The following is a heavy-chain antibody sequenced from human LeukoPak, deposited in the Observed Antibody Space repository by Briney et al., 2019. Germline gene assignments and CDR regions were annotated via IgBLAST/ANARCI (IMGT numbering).Heavy chain of an antibody. V-gene: IGHV3-48*01. CDR1: GLTISSYS. D-gene: IGHD3-22*01. Sequence: GGSLRLSCAASGLTISSYSMNWVRQAPGKGLQWVSYISSSSSTIYYADSVKGRFTISRDNAKNSLYLQMNSLRAEDTAVYYCAREDYDSSGYYPYWGQGTLVTVSS. CDR3: AREDYDSSGYYPY. CDR2: ISSSSSTI. J-gene: IGHJ4*02.